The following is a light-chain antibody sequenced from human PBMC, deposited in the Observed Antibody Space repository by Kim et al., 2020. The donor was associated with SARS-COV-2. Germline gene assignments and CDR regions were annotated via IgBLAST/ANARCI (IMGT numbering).Light chain of an antibody. V-gene: IGLV2-11*01. J-gene: IGLJ1*01. CDR1: SSDVGTYNY. CDR2: DVS. CDR3: CSYAGSYTLV. Sequence: QSALTQPRSVSGSPGQSVTISCTGTSSDVGTYNYVSWYQHHPGKAPKLVIFDVSKRPSGVPDRFSGSKSGNTASLTISGLQAEDEADYYCCSYAGSYTLVFGTGTEVTVL.